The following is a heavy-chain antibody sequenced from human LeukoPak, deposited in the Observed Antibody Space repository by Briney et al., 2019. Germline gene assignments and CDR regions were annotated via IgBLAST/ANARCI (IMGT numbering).Heavy chain of an antibody. CDR3: ARGDYYYDSSDQDY. J-gene: IGHJ4*02. CDR2: ISAYNGNT. D-gene: IGHD3-22*01. Sequence: ASVKVSCKAAGYTFTSYGISWVRLAHGQGLEWMGWISAYNGNTNYAQKLQGRVTMTTDTSTSTAYMELRSLRSDDTAVYYCARGDYYYDSSDQDYWGQGTLVTVSS. V-gene: IGHV1-18*01. CDR1: GYTFTSYG.